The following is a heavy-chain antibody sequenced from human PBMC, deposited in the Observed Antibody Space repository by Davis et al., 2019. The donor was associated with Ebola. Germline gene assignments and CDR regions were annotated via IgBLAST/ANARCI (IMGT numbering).Heavy chain of an antibody. CDR1: GGSISSSSYY. CDR2: IYYSGST. Sequence: MPGGSLRLSCTVSGGSISSSSYYWGWIRQPPGKGLEWIGSIYYSGSTYYNPSLKSRVTISVDTSKNQFSLKLSSVTAADTAVYYCARDDYYYSGQINYGMDVWGQGTTVTVSS. D-gene: IGHD3-22*01. CDR3: ARDDYYYSGQINYGMDV. V-gene: IGHV4-39*02. J-gene: IGHJ6*02.